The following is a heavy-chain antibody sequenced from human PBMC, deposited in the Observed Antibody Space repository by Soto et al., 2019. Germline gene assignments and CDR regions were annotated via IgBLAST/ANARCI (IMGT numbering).Heavy chain of an antibody. V-gene: IGHV4-4*07. D-gene: IGHD6-19*01. CDR2: IYTSGST. J-gene: IGHJ4*02. Sequence: QVQLQESGPGLVKPSETLSLTCTVSGGSISSYYWSWIRQPAGKGLEWIGRIYTSGSTTYNPSLSSRVTMSVDTSKNQCSLKLSSVTAADTAVYYCARGGSSAFSFDYWGQGTLVTVSS. CDR3: ARGGSSAFSFDY. CDR1: GGSISSYY.